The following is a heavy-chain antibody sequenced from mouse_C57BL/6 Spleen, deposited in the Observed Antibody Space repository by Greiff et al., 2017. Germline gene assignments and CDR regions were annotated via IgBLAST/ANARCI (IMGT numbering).Heavy chain of an antibody. D-gene: IGHD2-5*01. CDR2: IYPGDGGT. CDR1: GYDFSGYW. Sequence: QVQLQQSGAELVKPGASVKISCKASGYDFSGYWMNWVKPRPGQGLEWLGTIYPGDGGTHYNGKFKGKATLTAAKSSSTAYMQLSSLTSEDSAVYFCAKQCKFYYSKEYYYAMDYWGQGTSGTVSS. J-gene: IGHJ4*01. V-gene: IGHV1-80*01. CDR3: AKQCKFYYSKEYYYAMDY.